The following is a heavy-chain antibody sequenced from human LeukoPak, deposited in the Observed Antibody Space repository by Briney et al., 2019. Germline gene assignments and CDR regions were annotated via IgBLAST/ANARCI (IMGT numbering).Heavy chain of an antibody. CDR1: GGSISSSSYY. Sequence: SETLSLTCTVSGGSISSSSYYWGWIRQPPGKGLEWIGSIYYSGSTYYNPSLKSRVTISVDTSKNQFSLKLSSVTAADTAVYYCARNYGRQGWFDPWGQGTLVTVSS. CDR2: IYYSGST. J-gene: IGHJ5*02. V-gene: IGHV4-39*07. D-gene: IGHD4-17*01. CDR3: ARNYGRQGWFDP.